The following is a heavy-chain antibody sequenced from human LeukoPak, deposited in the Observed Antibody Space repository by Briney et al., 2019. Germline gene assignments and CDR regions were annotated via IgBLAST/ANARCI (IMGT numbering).Heavy chain of an antibody. D-gene: IGHD4-23*01. Sequence: PGGSLRLSCAASGFTFSSYSMNWVRQAPGKGLEWVSSISGSGGSTYYADSVKGRFTISRDNSKNTLYLQMNSLRAEDTAVYYCARSAVVTLDAFDIWGQGTMVTVSS. J-gene: IGHJ3*02. CDR2: ISGSGGST. CDR1: GFTFSSYS. CDR3: ARSAVVTLDAFDI. V-gene: IGHV3-23*01.